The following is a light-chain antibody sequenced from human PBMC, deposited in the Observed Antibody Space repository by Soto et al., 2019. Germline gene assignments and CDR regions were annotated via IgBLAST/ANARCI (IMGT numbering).Light chain of an antibody. Sequence: VLTQSPGTLPLSPGERATLSCRASRSVSASYLAWYQQKPGQAPRLLIYGASSRATGFPDRFSGSGSGTDFTLTISRLEPEDSAVYYCQQYDTSATFGQGTKLEI. CDR1: RSVSASY. CDR2: GAS. V-gene: IGKV3-20*01. CDR3: QQYDTSAT. J-gene: IGKJ2*01.